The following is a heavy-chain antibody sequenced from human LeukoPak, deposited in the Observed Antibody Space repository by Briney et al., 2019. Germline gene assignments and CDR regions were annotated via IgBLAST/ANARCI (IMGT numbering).Heavy chain of an antibody. CDR3: ARTTSFTASGYDY. D-gene: IGHD6-25*01. V-gene: IGHV1-8*03. CDR1: GYTFTNYH. J-gene: IGHJ4*02. CDR2: MNPNSGDR. Sequence: ASVKVSCKASGYTFTNYHINWVRQATGQGLEWMGWMNPNSGDRGYAQKFQDRVTISGDTPISTSYMELGSLRSDDTAVYFCARTTSFTASGYDYWGQGTLVTVSS.